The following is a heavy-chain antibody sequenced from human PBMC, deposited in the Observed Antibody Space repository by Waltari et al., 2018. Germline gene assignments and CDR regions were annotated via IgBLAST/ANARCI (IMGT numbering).Heavy chain of an antibody. D-gene: IGHD5-12*01. CDR1: GYTFTGYY. CDR3: ARSRDGYNSEVDH. V-gene: IGHV1-2*02. CDR2: ITPNSRVP. Sequence: QVLLVQSGAEVKKPGASVKVSCKASGYTFTGYYVHWVRQAPGQGLEWMGWITPNSRVPNYAQKFHGSVTMTTDSSITTAYMELSRLTSDDTAIYYCARSRDGYNSEVDHWGQGTLVTVSS. J-gene: IGHJ4*02.